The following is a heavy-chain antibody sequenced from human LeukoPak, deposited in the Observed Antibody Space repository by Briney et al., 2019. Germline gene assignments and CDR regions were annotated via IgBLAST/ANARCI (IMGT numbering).Heavy chain of an antibody. V-gene: IGHV4-34*01. CDR3: ARLESMVAVAGTVDY. CDR1: GGSFSGYY. CDR2: IYYSGST. Sequence: SETLSLTCAVYGGSFSGYYWGWIRQPPGKGLEWIGSIYYSGSTHYNPSLKSRVTISVDTSKNQFSLKLSSVTAADTAVYYCARLESMVAVAGTVDYWGQGTLVTVSS. D-gene: IGHD6-19*01. J-gene: IGHJ4*02.